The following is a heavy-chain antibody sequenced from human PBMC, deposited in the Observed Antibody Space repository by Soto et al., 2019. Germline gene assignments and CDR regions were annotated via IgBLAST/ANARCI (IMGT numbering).Heavy chain of an antibody. J-gene: IGHJ6*02. CDR1: GSTFTSFC. CDR2: INPSGTTT. CDR3: AKPQDARHYSYGMEV. V-gene: IGHV1-46*01. Sequence: QVQLVQSGAEVRKPGASVKVSCKASGSTFTSFCMHWVRQAPGQGLEWMGIINPSGTTTDYAQKCQGRVTMTRDTSTSTYYVELGSLTAEDTAVYYGAKPQDARHYSYGMEVWGQGTEVIVSS.